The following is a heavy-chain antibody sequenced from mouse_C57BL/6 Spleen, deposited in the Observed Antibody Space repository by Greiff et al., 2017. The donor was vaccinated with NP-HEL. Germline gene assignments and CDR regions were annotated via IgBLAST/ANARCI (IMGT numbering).Heavy chain of an antibody. CDR2: INPYNGGT. CDR3: ARELLRGGFAY. V-gene: IGHV1-19*01. J-gene: IGHJ3*01. D-gene: IGHD1-1*01. Sequence: VQLQQSGPVLVKPGASVKMSCKASGYTFNDYYMNWVKQSNGKSLEWIGVINPYNGGTSYNQTFKGKATLTVDKSSSTAYMELNSLTSEDSAVYYYARELLRGGFAYWGQGTLVTVSA. CDR1: GYTFNDYY.